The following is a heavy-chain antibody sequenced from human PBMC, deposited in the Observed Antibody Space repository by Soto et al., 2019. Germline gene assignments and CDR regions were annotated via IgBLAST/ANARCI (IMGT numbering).Heavy chain of an antibody. CDR3: ARGPGGVDGAKYY. CDR2: INAGNGNT. CDR1: GYTFTSYA. Sequence: ASVKVSCKASGYTFTSYAMHWVRQAPGQRLEWMGWINAGNGNTKYSQKFQGRVTITRDTSASTAYMELSSLRSADTAVYYSARGPGGVDGAKYYCSQGTLVP. J-gene: IGHJ4*02. V-gene: IGHV1-3*01. D-gene: IGHD2-21*02.